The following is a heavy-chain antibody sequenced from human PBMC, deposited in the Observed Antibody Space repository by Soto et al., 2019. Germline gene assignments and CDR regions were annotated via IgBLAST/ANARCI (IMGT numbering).Heavy chain of an antibody. CDR1: GGTFSTSA. CDR2: SMPVFPTP. CDR3: ASDKDRLQLGGNYCYIVDV. J-gene: IGHJ6*02. D-gene: IGHD1-1*01. Sequence: QVQLVQSGAEVTKPGSSVKVSCKASGGTFSTSAISWVRQAPGQGLEWVGGSMPVFPTPDYAQNFQGRVTITADESTTTVYLELTSLRADDTAVYYCASDKDRLQLGGNYCYIVDVWGQGTAITVSS. V-gene: IGHV1-69*12.